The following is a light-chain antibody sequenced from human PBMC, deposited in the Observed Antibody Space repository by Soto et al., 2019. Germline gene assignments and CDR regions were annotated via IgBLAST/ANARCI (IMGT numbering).Light chain of an antibody. CDR2: DAS. V-gene: IGKV3-11*01. CDR3: QQSYSTPIT. J-gene: IGKJ5*01. Sequence: SVLTQSPATLSFAPGERATLSWRASQSVSSYLTWYQRKPGQAPRLLIYDASNRATGIPARFSGSGSGTDFTLTISSLQPEDFATYYCQQSYSTPITFGQGTRL. CDR1: QSVSSY.